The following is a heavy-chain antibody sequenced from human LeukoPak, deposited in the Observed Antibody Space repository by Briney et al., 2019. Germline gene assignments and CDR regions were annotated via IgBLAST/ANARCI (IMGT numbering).Heavy chain of an antibody. J-gene: IGHJ6*03. CDR2: INHSGST. V-gene: IGHV4-34*01. D-gene: IGHD3-10*01. Sequence: SETLSLTCAVYGGSFSGYYWSWIRQPPGKGLEWIGEINHSGSTNYNPSLKSRVTISVDTSKNQFSLKLSSVTAADTAVYYCARRGSPTYYYGLGTMDVWGKGTTVTISS. CDR1: GGSFSGYY. CDR3: ARRGSPTYYYGLGTMDV.